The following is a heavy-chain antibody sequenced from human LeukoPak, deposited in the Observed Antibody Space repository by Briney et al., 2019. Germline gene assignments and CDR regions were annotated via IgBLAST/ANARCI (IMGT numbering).Heavy chain of an antibody. Sequence: ASVKVSCKASGYTFTSYDINWVRQATGQGLEWMGWMNPNSGNTGYAQKFQGRVTITADKSTSTAYMELSSLRSEDTAVYYCARGRTDLVTAMSYWGQGTLVTVSS. CDR3: ARGRTDLVTAMSY. CDR2: MNPNSGNT. CDR1: GYTFTSYD. D-gene: IGHD2-21*02. J-gene: IGHJ4*02. V-gene: IGHV1-8*01.